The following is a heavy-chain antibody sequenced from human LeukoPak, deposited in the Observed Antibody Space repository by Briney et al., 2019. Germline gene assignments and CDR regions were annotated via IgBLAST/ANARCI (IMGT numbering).Heavy chain of an antibody. Sequence: SETLSLTCSVSGGSISSYYWTWIRQPAGKGLEWIGRIYSSGSSNYNPSLNSRVTMPVDMSKNQFSLKMSSVTAADTGVYYCARVAVYCGSDCYSGWFDPWGQGTLVTVSS. CDR1: GGSISSYY. D-gene: IGHD2-21*02. CDR3: ARVAVYCGSDCYSGWFDP. CDR2: IYSSGSS. V-gene: IGHV4-4*07. J-gene: IGHJ5*02.